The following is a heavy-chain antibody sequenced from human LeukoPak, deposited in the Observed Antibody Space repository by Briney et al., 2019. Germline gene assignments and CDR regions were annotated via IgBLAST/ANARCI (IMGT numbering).Heavy chain of an antibody. V-gene: IGHV3-11*04. CDR3: ASPGAGLSGSYYSPFDY. CDR1: GFTVSSNY. D-gene: IGHD3-10*01. CDR2: ISSSGSTI. J-gene: IGHJ4*02. Sequence: PGGSLRLSCAASGFTVSSNYMSWVRQAPGKGLEWVSYISSSGSTIYYADSVKGRFTISRDNAKNSLYLQMNSLRAEDTAVYYCASPGAGLSGSYYSPFDYWGQGTLVTVSS.